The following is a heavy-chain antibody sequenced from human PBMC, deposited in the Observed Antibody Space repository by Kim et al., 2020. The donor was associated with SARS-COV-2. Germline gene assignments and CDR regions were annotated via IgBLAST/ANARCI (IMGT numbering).Heavy chain of an antibody. CDR3: AAGPAIGYSSSFPLDY. J-gene: IGHJ4*02. CDR1: GYTFTGYY. CDR2: INPNSGGT. Sequence: ASVKVSCKASGYTFTGYYMHWVRQAPGQGLEWMGWINPNSGGTNYAQKFQGRVTMTRDTSISTAYMELSRLRSDDTAVYYCAAGPAIGYSSSFPLDYWGQGTLVTVSS. V-gene: IGHV1-2*02. D-gene: IGHD6-6*01.